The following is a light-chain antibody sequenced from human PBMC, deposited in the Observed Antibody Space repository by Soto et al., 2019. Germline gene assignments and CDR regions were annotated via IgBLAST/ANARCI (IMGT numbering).Light chain of an antibody. V-gene: IGLV2-8*01. CDR2: EVS. CDR1: SSDVGYYNY. Sequence: QSALTQPPSASGSPGQSVTISCTGTSSDVGYYNYVSWYQQHPGKAPKLMIYEVSKRPSGVPDRFSGSKSGNTASLTVSGLQAEDEADYYCSSYAGFNNFAVFGGGTSSPS. J-gene: IGLJ2*01. CDR3: SSYAGFNNFAV.